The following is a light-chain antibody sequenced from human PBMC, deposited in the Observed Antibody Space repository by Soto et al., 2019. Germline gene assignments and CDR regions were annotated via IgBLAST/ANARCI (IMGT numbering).Light chain of an antibody. V-gene: IGKV3-20*01. CDR2: GAS. CDR1: QSVNNNF. Sequence: EIVLTQSPGTLSLSPGERATLSCRASQSVNNNFLAWYQQKPGQAPRPLIYGASSRATGIPDRFSGRGYGTDFTLTISRLEPEDFAVYYCQQYGSSQYTFGQGTKLEI. J-gene: IGKJ2*01. CDR3: QQYGSSQYT.